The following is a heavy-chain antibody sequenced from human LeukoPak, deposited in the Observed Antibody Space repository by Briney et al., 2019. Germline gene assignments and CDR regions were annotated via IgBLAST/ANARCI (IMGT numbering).Heavy chain of an antibody. CDR2: VNWSGSST. J-gene: IGHJ6*02. CDR3: AKDIGSTGYSYGYHYYYGMDV. CDR1: GFNFDDYG. Sequence: GGSLRLSCAASGFNFDDYGMTWVRQAPGRGLEWVSGVNWSGSSTNYADSVKGRFTISRDSATNSLYLQMNSLRAEDTALYYCAKDIGSTGYSYGYHYYYGMDVWGQGTTVTVSS. D-gene: IGHD5-18*01. V-gene: IGHV3-20*04.